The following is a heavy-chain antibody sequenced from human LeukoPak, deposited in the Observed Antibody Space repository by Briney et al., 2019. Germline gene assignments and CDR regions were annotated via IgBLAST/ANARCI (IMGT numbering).Heavy chain of an antibody. D-gene: IGHD3-3*01. CDR2: INHSGST. CDR3: AREKRGAYYDFWSGLRKGWFDP. CDR1: GGSFSGYY. J-gene: IGHJ5*02. V-gene: IGHV4-34*01. Sequence: PSETLSLTCAVYGGSFSGYYWSWIRQPPGKGLEWIGEINHSGSTNYNPSLKSRVTISVDTSKTQFSLKLSSVTAADTAVYYCAREKRGAYYDFWSGLRKGWFDPWGQGTLVTVSS.